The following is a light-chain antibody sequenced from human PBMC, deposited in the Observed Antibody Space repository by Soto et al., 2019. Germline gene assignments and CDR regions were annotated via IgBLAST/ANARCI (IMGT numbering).Light chain of an antibody. CDR3: QPYGDSPHN. CDR1: QSVTHSH. CDR2: GAS. J-gene: IGKJ2*01. Sequence: EIVLTQSPGTLSLSPGERATLSCRASQSVTHSHLAWYQQKPGQAPRLLIYGASNRVTAIPDRFSGSGSGTDFTLTISELEPEDFAVYYCQPYGDSPHNFGQGTKLEIK. V-gene: IGKV3-20*01.